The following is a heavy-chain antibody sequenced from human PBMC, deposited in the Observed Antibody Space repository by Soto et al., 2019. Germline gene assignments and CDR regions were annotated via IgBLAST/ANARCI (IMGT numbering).Heavy chain of an antibody. CDR3: AREDSIIIPAVSDF. Sequence: GGSLRLSCVVYGFPFNNYGINWVRQAPGKGLEWVSTVSKSDYTYYSDLVKGRFTISRDNAKNTVSLQMNTLRAEDTAVYFCAREDSIIIPAVSDFWGQGTLVTVSS. D-gene: IGHD2-2*01. CDR1: GFPFNNYG. V-gene: IGHV3-21*04. CDR2: VSKSDYT. J-gene: IGHJ4*02.